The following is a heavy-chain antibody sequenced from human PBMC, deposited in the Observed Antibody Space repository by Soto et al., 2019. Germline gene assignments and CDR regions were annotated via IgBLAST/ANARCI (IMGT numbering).Heavy chain of an antibody. CDR3: ARDTGLAPTVWGY. D-gene: IGHD7-27*01. J-gene: IGHJ4*03. CDR1: GDSISGGGHY. V-gene: IGHV4-31*03. CDR2: VYHSGST. Sequence: QVQLQESGPGLVKPSQTLSPTCSVSGDSISGGGHYWNWIRQFPAKGLEWIGYVYHSGSTHYNPSLRGRLTISIDTSKNQFSLRLISVTAADTALYYCARDTGLAPTVWGYWGHGTQVTVSS.